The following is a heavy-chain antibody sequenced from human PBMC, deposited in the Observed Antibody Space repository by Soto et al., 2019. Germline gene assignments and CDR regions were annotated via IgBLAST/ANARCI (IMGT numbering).Heavy chain of an antibody. CDR3: ARVPLRYSSSHNFDS. D-gene: IGHD6-19*01. Sequence: PSETLSLTCSVSGVSVSSGSFYWSWIRQPPGKGLEWIGFIYNTETFNYNPSLKSRVTSSVDASKHQFSLKLSSVTAADTAVYYCARVPLRYSSSHNFDSWGQGALVTVSS. CDR2: IYNTETF. J-gene: IGHJ4*02. CDR1: GVSVSSGSFY. V-gene: IGHV4-61*01.